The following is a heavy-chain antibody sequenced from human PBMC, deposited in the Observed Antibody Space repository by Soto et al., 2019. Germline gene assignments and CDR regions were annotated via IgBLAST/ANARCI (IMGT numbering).Heavy chain of an antibody. J-gene: IGHJ5*02. D-gene: IGHD2-15*01. V-gene: IGHV1-18*01. CDR2: ISAYKGNT. Sequence: ASVKVSCKASGYTFTSYGISWVRQAPGQGLEWMGWISAYKGNTNYAQKLQGRVTMTTDTSTSTAYMELRSLRSDDTAVYYRARPYCSGGSCYPSFDPWGQGTQVTVSS. CDR3: ARPYCSGGSCYPSFDP. CDR1: GYTFTSYG.